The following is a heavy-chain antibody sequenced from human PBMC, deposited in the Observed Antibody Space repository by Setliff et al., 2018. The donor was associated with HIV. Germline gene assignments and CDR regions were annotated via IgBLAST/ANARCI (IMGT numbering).Heavy chain of an antibody. J-gene: IGHJ6*03. V-gene: IGHV3-7*01. CDR3: ARVYGSGSFDYYYYMDV. Sequence: HPGGSLRLSCAASGSAFRSYWMSWVRQAPGKGLEWLANIKQDGREKYYVDSVKGRFTISRDNAKNSLYLQMNSLRAEDTAVYYCARVYGSGSFDYYYYMDVWGKGTTVTVSS. D-gene: IGHD3-10*01. CDR2: IKQDGREK. CDR1: GSAFRSYW.